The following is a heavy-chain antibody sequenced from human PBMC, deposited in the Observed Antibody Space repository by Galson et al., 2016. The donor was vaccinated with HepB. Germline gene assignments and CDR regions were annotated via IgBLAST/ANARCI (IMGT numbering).Heavy chain of an antibody. D-gene: IGHD2-8*01. J-gene: IGHJ4*02. CDR2: IDPSGGNT. Sequence: SVKVSCKASGYTFTNYWMNWVRQAPGQGLEWMGIIDPSGGNTNYPQTFLGRISMTRDTSTGTVYMELSDLTSEDTAMYFCARDGRTRRNGRNVDYWGQGTLVTVAS. V-gene: IGHV1-46*01. CDR3: ARDGRTRRNGRNVDY. CDR1: GYTFTNYW.